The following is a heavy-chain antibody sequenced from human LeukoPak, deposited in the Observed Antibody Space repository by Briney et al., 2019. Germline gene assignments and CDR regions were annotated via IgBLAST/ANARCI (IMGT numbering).Heavy chain of an antibody. CDR2: ISSSSSYI. CDR1: GFTFSSYS. CDR3: ARDSDYDSGGYYKRPLDY. J-gene: IGHJ4*02. D-gene: IGHD3-22*01. Sequence: GGSLRLSCAASGFTFSSYSINWVRQAPGKGLEWVSSISSSSSYIYYADSVKGRFTISRDNAKNSLYLQMNSLRAEDTAVYYCARDSDYDSGGYYKRPLDYWGQGTLVTVSS. V-gene: IGHV3-21*01.